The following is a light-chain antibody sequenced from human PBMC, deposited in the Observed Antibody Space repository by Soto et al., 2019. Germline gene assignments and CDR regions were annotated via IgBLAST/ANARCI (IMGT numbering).Light chain of an antibody. Sequence: EIVMTQSPATLSVSPGESATLSCRASQSVSNNVTWYQQKPGQPPRLLIYGASTRATGVPGRFSGSGSGTEFTLTISSLQSEDFAVYYCQQYNDWWTFGQGTKVELK. CDR3: QQYNDWWT. CDR2: GAS. J-gene: IGKJ1*01. CDR1: QSVSNN. V-gene: IGKV3-15*01.